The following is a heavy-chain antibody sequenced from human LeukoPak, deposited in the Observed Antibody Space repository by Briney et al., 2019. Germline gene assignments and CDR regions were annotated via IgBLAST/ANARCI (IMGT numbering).Heavy chain of an antibody. CDR1: GFAFNTYA. CDR2: IWHDGSHK. V-gene: IGHV3-33*01. D-gene: IGHD3-10*01. Sequence: GGSLRLSCAASGFAFNTYAMHWVRQAPGQGLEWVALIWHDGSHKFYSNSVRGQFTISRDNTKNTVSLQMNNLRPEDTAVYYCAREIFGSGSYPGFWGQGTLVTVSS. J-gene: IGHJ4*02. CDR3: AREIFGSGSYPGF.